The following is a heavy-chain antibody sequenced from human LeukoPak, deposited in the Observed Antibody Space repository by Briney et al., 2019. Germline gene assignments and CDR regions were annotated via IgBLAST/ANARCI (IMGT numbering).Heavy chain of an antibody. V-gene: IGHV3-48*03. D-gene: IGHD5-18*01. CDR3: AREGKQLWLRPPCDF. CDR2: ISSCGSTI. CDR1: GFTFSRYE. J-gene: IGHJ4*02. Sequence: GGSLRLSCASSGFTFSRYEMNWVRQAAGRGVAGVAYISSCGSTIYYAASVEGRFTIPRDNAKNSLSLQMNSLRADDTAVHYCAREGKQLWLRPPCDFWAQGTVVAVSS.